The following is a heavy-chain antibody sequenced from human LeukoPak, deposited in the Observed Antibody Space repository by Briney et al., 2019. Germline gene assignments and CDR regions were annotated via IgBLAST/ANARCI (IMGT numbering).Heavy chain of an antibody. CDR1: GGSISSYY. V-gene: IGHV4-59*12. CDR2: IYYSGST. J-gene: IGHJ4*02. Sequence: SETLSLTCTVSGGSISSYYWSWIRQPPGKGLEGIGYIYYSGSTNYNPSLKSRVTISVDTSKNQFSLKLSSVTAADTAVYYCARRAQTYDFWSGYHRGYFDYWGQGTLVTVSS. CDR3: ARRAQTYDFWSGYHRGYFDY. D-gene: IGHD3-3*01.